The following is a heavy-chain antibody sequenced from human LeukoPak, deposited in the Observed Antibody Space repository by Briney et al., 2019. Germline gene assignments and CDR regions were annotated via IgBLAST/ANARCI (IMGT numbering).Heavy chain of an antibody. Sequence: SETLSLTCTVSGGSISSYYWSWIRQPPGKGLEWIGYIYYNGRINYNPSLKSRLAMSVDTSENQFSLKLSSVTAADTAVYYCARRVGKMPTYYFDYWGQGARVTVSS. CDR2: IYYNGRI. J-gene: IGHJ4*02. CDR3: ARRVGKMPTYYFDY. V-gene: IGHV4-59*12. D-gene: IGHD1-1*01. CDR1: GGSISSYY.